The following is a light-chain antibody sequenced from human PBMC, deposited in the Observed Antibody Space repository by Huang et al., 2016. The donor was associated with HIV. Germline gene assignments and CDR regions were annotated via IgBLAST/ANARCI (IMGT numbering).Light chain of an antibody. CDR1: QAVLKTSNKKNY. Sequence: DIEMTQSPDSLTVSLGARAIINCKSSQAVLKTSNKKNYLAWYQQRPGQPPKVLIYWASARESGVPDRLSGSGSGTDFNLTISSLQPEDLVVYYCQQYYSPPYTFGQGTRLEI. CDR2: WAS. J-gene: IGKJ2*01. V-gene: IGKV4-1*01. CDR3: QQYYSPPYT.